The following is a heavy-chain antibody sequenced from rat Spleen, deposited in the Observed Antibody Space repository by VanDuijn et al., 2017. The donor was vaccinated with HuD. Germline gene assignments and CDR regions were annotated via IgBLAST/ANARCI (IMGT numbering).Heavy chain of an antibody. CDR2: IWGDGST. J-gene: IGHJ2*01. CDR1: GFSLTSNS. V-gene: IGHV2-1*01. CDR3: TIHPRY. D-gene: IGHD3-1*01. Sequence: QVQLKESGPGLVQPSQTLSLTCTVSGFSLTSNSVTWVRQSPGKGLEWMGGIWGDGSTNYNSALKYRLNISRDTSKNQVFLKMNSLQTDDTGTYYCTIHPRYWGQGVMVTVSS.